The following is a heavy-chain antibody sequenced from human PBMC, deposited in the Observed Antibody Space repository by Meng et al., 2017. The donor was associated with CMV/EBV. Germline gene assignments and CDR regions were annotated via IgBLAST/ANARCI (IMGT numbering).Heavy chain of an antibody. CDR3: ARGSPTRFLEWLFLY. CDR1: GFKFDDYS. CDR2: TSWNSGNL. D-gene: IGHD3-3*01. V-gene: IGHV3-9*01. J-gene: IGHJ4*02. Sequence: GGSLRLSCATSGFKFDDYSMHWVRQASGKGLEWVAGTSWNSGNLGYADSVKGRFTISRDNSKNTLYLQMNSLRAEDTAVYYCARGSPTRFLEWLFLYWGQGTLVTVSS.